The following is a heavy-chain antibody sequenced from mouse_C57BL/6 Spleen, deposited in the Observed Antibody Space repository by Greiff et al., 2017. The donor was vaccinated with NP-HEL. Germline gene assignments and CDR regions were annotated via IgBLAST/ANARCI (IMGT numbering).Heavy chain of an antibody. CDR2: IYPNNGTT. Sequence: VQLQQSGPELVKPGASVKISCQASCYSFTDYNMNWVKQSNGKSLEWIGVIYPNNGTTSYNQKVKGKATLTVDQSSSTAYMQLNSLTSEDSAVYYCAPSYYGSRRAMDYWGQGTSVTVSS. CDR1: CYSFTDYN. J-gene: IGHJ4*01. V-gene: IGHV1-39*01. CDR3: APSYYGSRRAMDY. D-gene: IGHD1-1*01.